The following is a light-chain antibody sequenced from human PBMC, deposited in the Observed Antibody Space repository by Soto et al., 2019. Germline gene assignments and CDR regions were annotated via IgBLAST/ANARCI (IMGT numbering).Light chain of an antibody. CDR2: DAS. Sequence: VLTQSPATLSLSPGERATLSCRASQRVSSNLAWYQQKPGQAPSLLIYDASTRAIVAPASSSGGEAGTDYTPTIRSLEPEDFAVYYCQQYGSSPKTFGQGTRLEIK. CDR3: QQYGSSPKT. CDR1: QRVSSN. V-gene: IGKV3-20*01. J-gene: IGKJ5*01.